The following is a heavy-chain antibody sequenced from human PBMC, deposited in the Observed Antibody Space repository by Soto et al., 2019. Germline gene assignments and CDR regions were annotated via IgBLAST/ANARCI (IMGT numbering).Heavy chain of an antibody. V-gene: IGHV4-59*08. D-gene: IGHD3-16*01. J-gene: IGHJ4*02. CDR3: ARLRFGIEY. CDR2: IYYSGST. CDR1: GGSSSSYY. Sequence: SQTLSLTCTVSGGSSSSYYWSWIRQPPGKGLEWIGYIYYSGSTNYNPSLKSRVTISVDTSKNQFSLKLSSVTAADTAVYYCARLRFGIEYWGQGTLVTVYS.